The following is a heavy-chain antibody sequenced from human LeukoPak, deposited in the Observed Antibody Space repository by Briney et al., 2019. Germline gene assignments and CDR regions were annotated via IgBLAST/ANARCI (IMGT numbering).Heavy chain of an antibody. J-gene: IGHJ4*02. D-gene: IGHD4-23*01. CDR1: GHSINRGYY. CDR2: FYHSVST. V-gene: IGHV4-38-2*02. CDR3: ARDMRGGNSYYFDS. Sequence: SETLSLTCTVSGHSINRGYYWGWIRQPPGKGLEWIGSFYHSVSTYYNPSLKSRVTISVDPSKNQFSLKLSSVTAADTAVYYCARDMRGGNSYYFDSWGQGTLVTVSS.